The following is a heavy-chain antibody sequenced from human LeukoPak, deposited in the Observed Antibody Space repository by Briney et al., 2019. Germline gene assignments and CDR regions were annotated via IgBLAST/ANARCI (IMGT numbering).Heavy chain of an antibody. CDR1: GFTFSSYA. CDR2: ISGSGGST. CDR3: ANGDGYKYDAFDI. J-gene: IGHJ3*02. Sequence: GGSLRLSCAASGFTFSSYAMSWVRQAPGKGLEWVSAISGSGGSTYYADSVKGRFTISRDNSKNTLYLQMNSLRAEDMAVYYCANGDGYKYDAFDIWGQGTMVTVFS. V-gene: IGHV3-23*01. D-gene: IGHD5-24*01.